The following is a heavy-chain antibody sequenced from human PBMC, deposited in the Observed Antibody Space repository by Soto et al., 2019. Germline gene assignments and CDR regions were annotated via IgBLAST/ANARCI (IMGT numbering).Heavy chain of an antibody. Sequence: SETLSLTCTVSGDSISSYYWSWMRQPPGKGLEWIDYIYYTGSTNYNPSLTSRVTMSVDTSKNQFSLKLSSVTAADTAVYYCARRRRVGGFFDYWGQGILVTVSS. V-gene: IGHV4-59*08. CDR3: ARRRRVGGFFDY. CDR2: IYYTGST. D-gene: IGHD5-12*01. CDR1: GDSISSYY. J-gene: IGHJ4*02.